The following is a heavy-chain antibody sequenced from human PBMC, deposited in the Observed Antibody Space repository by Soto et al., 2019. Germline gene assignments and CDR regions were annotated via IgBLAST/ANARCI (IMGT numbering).Heavy chain of an antibody. V-gene: IGHV4-30-2*01. D-gene: IGHD3-16*01. CDR3: ARVGALDSLDS. CDR2: IYHIGTT. J-gene: IGHJ5*01. CDR1: GGSINSGGYS. Sequence: KTSETLSLTCSVSGGSINSGGYSWSWIRQPPGKGLEWIGDIYHIGTTYYNPSLMSRVIISVDNSKNQFSLKLISVTAADTAVYYCARVGALDSLDSWGHGTLVTVSS.